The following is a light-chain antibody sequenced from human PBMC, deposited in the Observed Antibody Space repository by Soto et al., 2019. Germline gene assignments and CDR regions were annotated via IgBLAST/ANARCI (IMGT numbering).Light chain of an antibody. CDR1: QGISTY. CDR2: AAS. J-gene: IGKJ4*01. V-gene: IGKV1-39*01. Sequence: DIQMTQSPSSVSASIVDRVSITGRASQGISTYLGWYQQKPGKAPKLLIYAASSLQSGVPSRFSGSGSGTDFTLTISSLQPEDFATYYRQQSYSTPLTFGGGTKVDI. CDR3: QQSYSTPLT.